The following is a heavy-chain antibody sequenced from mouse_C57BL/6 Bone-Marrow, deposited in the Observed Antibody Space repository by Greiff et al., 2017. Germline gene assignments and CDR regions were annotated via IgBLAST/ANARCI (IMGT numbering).Heavy chain of an antibody. CDR1: GYSFTSYY. V-gene: IGHV1-66*01. Sequence: VHLVESGPELVKPGASVKISCKASGYSFTSYYIHWVKQRPGQGLEWIGWIYPGSGNTKYNEKFKGKATLTADTSSSTAYMQLSSLTSEDSAVYYCARDITTVVAAYYFDYWGQGTTLTVSS. J-gene: IGHJ2*01. CDR2: IYPGSGNT. D-gene: IGHD1-1*01. CDR3: ARDITTVVAAYYFDY.